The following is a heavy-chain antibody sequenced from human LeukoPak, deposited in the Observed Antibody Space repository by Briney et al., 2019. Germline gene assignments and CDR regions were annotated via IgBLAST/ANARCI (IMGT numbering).Heavy chain of an antibody. J-gene: IGHJ4*02. V-gene: IGHV3-23*01. CDR2: ISGSGGTT. CDR1: GFTFSNDA. CDR3: AKGLPRTL. D-gene: IGHD3-16*01. Sequence: PGGSLRLSCAASGFTFSNDAMNWVRQAPGKGLEWVSTISGSGGTTYYADAVKGRFTISRDNSKNTLYLQMNSLRAEDTAIYYCAKGLPRTLWGQGTLVTVSS.